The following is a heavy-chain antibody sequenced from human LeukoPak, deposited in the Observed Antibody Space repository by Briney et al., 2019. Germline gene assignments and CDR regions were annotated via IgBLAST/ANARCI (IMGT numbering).Heavy chain of an antibody. J-gene: IGHJ4*02. CDR1: GFTFNTYS. CDR2: IQNDGGKA. CDR3: GKWRWQESEFHY. V-gene: IGHV3-7*01. D-gene: IGHD2-15*01. Sequence: GGSLRLSCAASGFTFNTYSMGWVRQAPGKGLECVATIQNDGGKAYCVDSVKGRFTISRDNSKNSLYLQMNSLRPEDTASYYCGKWRWQESEFHYWGRGRVVTVS.